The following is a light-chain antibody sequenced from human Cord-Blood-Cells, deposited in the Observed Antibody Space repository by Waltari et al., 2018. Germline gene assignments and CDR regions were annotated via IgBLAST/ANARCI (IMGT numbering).Light chain of an antibody. Sequence: QSPSSLSASVGDRVTITCRASQSISSYLNWYQQKPGKAPKLLIYAASSLQSGVPSRFSGSGSGTDFTLTISSLQPEDFATYYCQQSYSTPITFGQGTRLEIK. CDR1: QSISSY. J-gene: IGKJ5*01. CDR3: QQSYSTPIT. V-gene: IGKV1-39*01. CDR2: AAS.